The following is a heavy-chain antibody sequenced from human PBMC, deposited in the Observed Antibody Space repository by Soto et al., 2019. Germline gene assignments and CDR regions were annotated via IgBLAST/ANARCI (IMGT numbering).Heavy chain of an antibody. J-gene: IGHJ4*02. Sequence: ASVKVSCKASGYTFTSYGISWVRQAPGQGLEWMGWISAYNGNTNYAQKLQGRVTMTTDTYTSTAYMELRSLRSDDTAVYYCARAPRYYYDSSGYYWGQGTMVTVSS. CDR1: GYTFTSYG. CDR3: ARAPRYYYDSSGYY. V-gene: IGHV1-18*04. D-gene: IGHD3-22*01. CDR2: ISAYNGNT.